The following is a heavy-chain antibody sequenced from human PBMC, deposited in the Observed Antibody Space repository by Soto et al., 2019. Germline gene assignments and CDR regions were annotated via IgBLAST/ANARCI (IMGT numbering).Heavy chain of an antibody. CDR1: GYTFTGYY. Sequence: ASVKVSCKASGYTFTGYYMHWVRQAPGQGLEWMGWINPNSGGTNYAQKFQGWVTMTRDTSISTAYMELSRLRSDDTAVYYCARGEALKRTQICGVVIIPYYYYMDVWGKGTTVTVAS. CDR3: ARGEALKRTQICGVVIIPYYYYMDV. D-gene: IGHD3-3*01. V-gene: IGHV1-2*04. CDR2: INPNSGGT. J-gene: IGHJ6*03.